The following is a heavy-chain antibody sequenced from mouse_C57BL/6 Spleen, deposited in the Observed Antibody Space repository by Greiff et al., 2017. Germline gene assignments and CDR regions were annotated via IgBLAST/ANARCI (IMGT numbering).Heavy chain of an antibody. D-gene: IGHD1-1*01. CDR3: ARSDTAVVAKGGDFDY. CDR2: IYPGSGNT. Sequence: QVQLQQSGAELVRPGASVKLSCKASGYTFTDYYINWVKQRPGQGLEWIARIYPGSGNTYYNEKFKGKATLTAEKSSSSAYMQLSSLTSEDSAVYCCARSDTAVVAKGGDFDYWGQGTTLTVSS. J-gene: IGHJ2*01. CDR1: GYTFTDYY. V-gene: IGHV1-76*01.